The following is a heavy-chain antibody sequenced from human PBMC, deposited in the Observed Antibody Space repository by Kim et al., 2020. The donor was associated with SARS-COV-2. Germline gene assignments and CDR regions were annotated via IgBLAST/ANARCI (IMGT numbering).Heavy chain of an antibody. Sequence: SRRFQGRVTITGDTSESTAYMELGSLRTEDTAVYYCARGDNWNYRPLDYWGQGTLVTVSS. J-gene: IGHJ4*02. D-gene: IGHD1-7*01. V-gene: IGHV1-3*01. CDR3: ARGDNWNYRPLDY.